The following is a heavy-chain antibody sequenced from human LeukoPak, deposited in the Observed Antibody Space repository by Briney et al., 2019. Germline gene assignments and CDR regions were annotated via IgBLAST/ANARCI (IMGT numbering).Heavy chain of an antibody. CDR3: ARANFLYCSSSTCLFDY. V-gene: IGHV1-2*02. Sequence: ASVKVSCKASGYTFTDYYMHWVRQAPGQGFEWMGWINPNDGNTNYAQKFQGRVTMTRDTSISTAHMEVSRLRSDDTAVYYCARANFLYCSSSTCLFDYWGQGTLVTVSS. CDR2: INPNDGNT. D-gene: IGHD2-2*01. J-gene: IGHJ4*02. CDR1: GYTFTDYY.